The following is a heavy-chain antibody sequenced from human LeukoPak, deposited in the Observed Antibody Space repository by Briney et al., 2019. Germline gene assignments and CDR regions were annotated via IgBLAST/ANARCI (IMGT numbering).Heavy chain of an antibody. J-gene: IGHJ6*02. CDR1: GFTFDDYA. Sequence: PGRSLRLSCAASGFTFDDYAMHWVRQAPGKGLEWVSGISWNSGSIGYADSVKGRFTISRDNAKNSLYLQMNSLRAEDTALYYCAKDIRSTVTNGMDVWGQGTTVTVSS. D-gene: IGHD4-17*01. V-gene: IGHV3-9*01. CDR3: AKDIRSTVTNGMDV. CDR2: ISWNSGSI.